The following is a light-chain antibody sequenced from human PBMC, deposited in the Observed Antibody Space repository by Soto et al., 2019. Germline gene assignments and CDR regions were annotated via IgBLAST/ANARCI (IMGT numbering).Light chain of an antibody. CDR1: QSVSSSY. J-gene: IGKJ5*01. CDR2: YIS. Sequence: EIVLTESPATLSLSPGERATLSCRASQSVSSSYLAWYQQKPGQAPRLLIYYISTRATGIPARFSGSGSGTEFTLTINSLQSEDSAVYYCQQHNQWPITLGQGTRLEIK. CDR3: QQHNQWPIT. V-gene: IGKV3D-20*02.